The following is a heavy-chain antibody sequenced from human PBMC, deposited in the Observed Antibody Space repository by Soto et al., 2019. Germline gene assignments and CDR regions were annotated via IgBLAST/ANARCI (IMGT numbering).Heavy chain of an antibody. Sequence: GGSLRLSCAASGFTVGSNYMSWVRQAPGKGLEWVSVIYSEGTPYYADSVKGRFTISRENSNDTLYPHMNNLRAEDTAVYYCARSTYYDILTGSYYYYAMDVWGQGTTVTVSS. J-gene: IGHJ6*02. CDR2: IYSEGTP. CDR3: ARSTYYDILTGSYYYYAMDV. V-gene: IGHV3-53*01. CDR1: GFTVGSNY. D-gene: IGHD3-9*01.